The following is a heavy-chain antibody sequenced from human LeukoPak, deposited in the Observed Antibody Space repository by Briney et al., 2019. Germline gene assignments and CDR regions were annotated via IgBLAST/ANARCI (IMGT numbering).Heavy chain of an antibody. CDR2: TSDSGNT. CDR3: ARWHSHGRYFDY. J-gene: IGHJ4*02. V-gene: IGHV4-59*01. D-gene: IGHD2-21*01. CDR1: GGSIRNYY. Sequence: PSETLSLTCTVSGGSIRNYYWNWLRQPPGKGLEWIGYTSDSGNTDYKPSLKSRVTISVDTSKNQFSLKLTSATAADTAVYYCARWHSHGRYFDYWGQGALVTVSS.